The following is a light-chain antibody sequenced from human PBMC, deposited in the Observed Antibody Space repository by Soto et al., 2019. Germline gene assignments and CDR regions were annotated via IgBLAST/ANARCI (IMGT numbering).Light chain of an antibody. CDR2: GAS. CDR3: QQYSNWPRT. V-gene: IGKV3-15*01. Sequence: IGMTQTPATPSVSPGERATLSCRARRSVSSNLAWYQQRPGQAPRLLIYGASTRATDIPPRFSGSGSGTEFILTISSLQSEDFAVYYCQQYSNWPRTFGQGTKVDIK. CDR1: RSVSSN. J-gene: IGKJ1*01.